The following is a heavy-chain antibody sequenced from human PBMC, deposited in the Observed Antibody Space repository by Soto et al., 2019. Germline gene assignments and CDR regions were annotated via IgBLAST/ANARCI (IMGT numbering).Heavy chain of an antibody. CDR1: GFTFTRYS. CDR2: ISSTTNYI. D-gene: IGHD6-19*01. V-gene: IGHV3-21*04. CDR3: AKDRSAWPNFFDP. Sequence: GGSLRLSCAASGFTFTRYSMNWVRQAPGKGLEWVSSISSTTNYIYYADSMKGRFTVSRDISKNTLYLQMTSLRADDTAVYYCAKDRSAWPNFFDPWGQGTLVTVSS. J-gene: IGHJ5*02.